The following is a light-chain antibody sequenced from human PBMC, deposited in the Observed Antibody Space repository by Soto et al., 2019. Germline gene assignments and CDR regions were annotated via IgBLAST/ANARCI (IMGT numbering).Light chain of an antibody. J-gene: IGKJ4*01. CDR2: AAS. V-gene: IGKV1-39*01. CDR3: HLRYSTPLP. CDR1: QSSSSY. Sequence: SVYLGGRGTITSQTSQSSSSYLNWYQQKPGKAPKLLIYAASSLQSGVPSRFSGSGSGTDFTLTISGLRPGDFATCCTHLRYSTPLPSGGGTKVDIK.